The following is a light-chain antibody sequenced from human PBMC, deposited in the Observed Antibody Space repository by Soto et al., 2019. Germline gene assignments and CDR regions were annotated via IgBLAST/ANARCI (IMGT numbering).Light chain of an antibody. J-gene: IGKJ1*01. CDR1: QSLRSS. Sequence: ETMMTQSPDTLSVSLGERATLSCRASQSLRSSLAWYQQKPGPAPRLLIYDASTRATGIPARFSGRGSGTDFTLHISGLQSEDFAVYYCQQYNNWTQTFDQRTKVDIK. V-gene: IGKV3-15*01. CDR3: QQYNNWTQT. CDR2: DAS.